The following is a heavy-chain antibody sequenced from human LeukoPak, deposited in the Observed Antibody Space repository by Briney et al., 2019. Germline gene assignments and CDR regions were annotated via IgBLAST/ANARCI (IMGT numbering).Heavy chain of an antibody. V-gene: IGHV3-15*01. CDR3: TTGALIAAAGSTDY. CDR2: IKSKTDGGTA. CDR1: GFTFSNAW. Sequence: PGGSLRLSCAASGFTFSNAWISWVRQAPGKGLEWVGRIKSKTDGGTADYAAPVKGRFTISRDDSKNTLYLQMNSLKTEDTAVYYCTTGALIAAAGSTDYWGQGTLVTVSS. D-gene: IGHD6-13*01. J-gene: IGHJ4*02.